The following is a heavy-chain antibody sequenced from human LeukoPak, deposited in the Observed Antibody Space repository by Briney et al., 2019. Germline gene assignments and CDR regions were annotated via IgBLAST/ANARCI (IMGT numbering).Heavy chain of an antibody. Sequence: PGGSLRLSCAASGFTFSRYGMNWVRQAPGKGLEWVSYITGRGTIYYADSVKGRFTISRDNAKNSLYLQMKSLRAEDTATYYCARDGVAGATLFDYWGQGTLVTVSS. V-gene: IGHV3-48*03. CDR3: ARDGVAGATLFDY. CDR2: ITGRGTI. CDR1: GFTFSRYG. J-gene: IGHJ4*02. D-gene: IGHD1-26*01.